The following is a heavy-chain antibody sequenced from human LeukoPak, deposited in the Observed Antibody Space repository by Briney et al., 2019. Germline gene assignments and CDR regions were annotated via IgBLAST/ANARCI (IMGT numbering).Heavy chain of an antibody. CDR3: AMNYYYGSGSYYFDY. Sequence: GGSLRLSCAASGFTFSSYSMNWVRQAPGKGLEWVSYISSSSSTIYYADSVKGRFTISRDNAKNSLYLQMNSLRAEDTAVYYCAMNYYYGSGSYYFDYWGQGTLVTVS. D-gene: IGHD3-10*01. J-gene: IGHJ4*02. CDR2: ISSSSSTI. V-gene: IGHV3-48*01. CDR1: GFTFSSYS.